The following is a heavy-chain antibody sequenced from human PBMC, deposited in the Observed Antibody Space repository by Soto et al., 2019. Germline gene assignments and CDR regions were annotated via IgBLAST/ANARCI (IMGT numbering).Heavy chain of an antibody. CDR1: GYTFTSYA. V-gene: IGHV1-3*01. Sequence: ASVKVSCKASGYTFTSYAMHWVRQAPGQRLEWMGWINAGNGNTKYSQKFQGRVTISKDTSKNQVVLTMTNMDPVDTATYYCARIASIAAADYYYYGMDVWGQGTTVTVSS. D-gene: IGHD6-13*01. CDR2: INAGNGNT. CDR3: ARIASIAAADYYYYGMDV. J-gene: IGHJ6*02.